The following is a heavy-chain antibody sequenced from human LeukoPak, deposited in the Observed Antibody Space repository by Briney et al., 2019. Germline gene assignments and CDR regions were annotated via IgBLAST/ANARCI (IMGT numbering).Heavy chain of an antibody. CDR3: TTSFFYCSGGSCVWFDP. J-gene: IGHJ5*02. Sequence: GGSLRLSCAASGLTFSNTWMSWVRQAPGKGLEWVGRIRSNTDGGTTDYAAPVKGRFTISRDDSKNTLYLQMNSLKTEDTAVYYSTTSFFYCSGGSCVWFDPWGQGTLVTVSS. CDR2: IRSNTDGGTT. V-gene: IGHV3-15*01. CDR1: GLTFSNTW. D-gene: IGHD2-15*01.